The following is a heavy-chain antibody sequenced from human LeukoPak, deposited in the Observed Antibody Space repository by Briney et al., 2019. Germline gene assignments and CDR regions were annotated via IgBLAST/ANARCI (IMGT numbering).Heavy chain of an antibody. CDR3: ARDPYNSGSSYFDY. CDR2: IYSGGST. CDR1: GLTVSSNY. V-gene: IGHV3-53*01. D-gene: IGHD3-10*01. J-gene: IGHJ4*02. Sequence: GGSLRLSCAVSGLTVSSNYMSWVRQAPGKGLEWVSAIYSGGSTFYADSVKGRFTISRENSKNTLYLQMNSLRAEDTAVYYCARDPYNSGSSYFDYWGQGTLVTVSS.